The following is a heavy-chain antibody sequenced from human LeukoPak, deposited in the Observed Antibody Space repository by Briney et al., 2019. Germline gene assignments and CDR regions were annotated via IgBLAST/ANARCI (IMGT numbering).Heavy chain of an antibody. J-gene: IGHJ4*02. D-gene: IGHD3-22*01. CDR2: ISSSGSTI. CDR1: GLTFSSYE. Sequence: GGSLRLSCAAPGLTFSSYEMNWVRQAPGKGLGWGSYISSSGSTIYYADSVKGRFTISRDNAKNSLYLQMNSLRAENTAVYYCARESYYYDSSGFAIWGQGTLVTVSS. V-gene: IGHV3-48*03. CDR3: ARESYYYDSSGFAI.